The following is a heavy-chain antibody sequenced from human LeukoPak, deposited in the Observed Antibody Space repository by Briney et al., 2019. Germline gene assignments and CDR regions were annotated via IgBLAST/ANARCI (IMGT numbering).Heavy chain of an antibody. CDR3: ARGNTDSYYYGMDV. V-gene: IGHV3-30-3*01. CDR1: GFTFNNNA. CDR2: ISYDGSNN. D-gene: IGHD4-11*01. J-gene: IGHJ6*02. Sequence: GGSLRLSCAASGFTFNNNAMHWVRQAPGKGLEWVVVISYDGSNNYYADSVKGRFTISRDNAKNTLYLQMNSLRAEDTAVYYCARGNTDSYYYGMDVWGQGTTVTVSS.